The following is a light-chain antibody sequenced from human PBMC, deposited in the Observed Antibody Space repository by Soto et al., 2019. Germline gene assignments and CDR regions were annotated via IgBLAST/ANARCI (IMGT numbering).Light chain of an antibody. CDR1: LGINRF. CDR2: AAS. Sequence: IQLTQSPSSLSASVGDRVTITCRASLGINRFLAWYQQKPGKAPKLLIYAASTLQSGVPSRFAGSGSGTDFTLTIISLQLEDFATYDFRQRERYPSTFGGGTKVEIK. CDR3: RQRERYPST. V-gene: IGKV1-9*01. J-gene: IGKJ4*01.